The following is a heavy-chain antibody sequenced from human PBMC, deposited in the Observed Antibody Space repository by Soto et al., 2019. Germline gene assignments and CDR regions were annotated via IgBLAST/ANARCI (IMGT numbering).Heavy chain of an antibody. Sequence: PGGSLRLSCAASGFTFSSYSMNWVRQAPGKGLEWVSYISSSSSTIYYADSVKGRFTISRDNAKNSLYLQMNSLRAEDTAVYYCARDLYDYIWGSYRPAAFDIWGQGTMVTVSS. D-gene: IGHD3-16*02. V-gene: IGHV3-48*01. CDR3: ARDLYDYIWGSYRPAAFDI. J-gene: IGHJ3*02. CDR2: ISSSSSTI. CDR1: GFTFSSYS.